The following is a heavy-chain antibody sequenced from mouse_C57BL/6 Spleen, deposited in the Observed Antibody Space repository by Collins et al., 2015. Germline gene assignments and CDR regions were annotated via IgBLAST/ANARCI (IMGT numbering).Heavy chain of an antibody. V-gene: IGHV3-6*02. Sequence: DVQLQESGPGLVKPSQSLSLTCSVTGYSITSGYYWNWIRQFPGNKLEWMGYISYDGSNNYNPSLKNRISITRDTSKNQFFLKLNSVTTEDTATYYCARGMITTAMDCWGQGTSVTVSS. CDR1: GYSITSGYY. CDR3: ARGMITTAMDC. D-gene: IGHD2-4*01. J-gene: IGHJ4*01. CDR2: ISYDGSN.